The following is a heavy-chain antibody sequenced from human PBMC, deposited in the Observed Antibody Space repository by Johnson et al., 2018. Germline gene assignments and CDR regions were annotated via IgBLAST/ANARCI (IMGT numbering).Heavy chain of an antibody. Sequence: VQLVESGAEMKKPGESLKITCKTSGYIFTNYWIGWVRQMPGKGLECTGIIYPDDSDTRYSPSFQGQVIISVDKSLHTAYLQWSSLKASDTAMYYCARRGLTNYYEHAFDIWGQGTMVTVSS. J-gene: IGHJ3*02. CDR2: IYPDDSDT. V-gene: IGHV5-51*03. CDR1: GYIFTNYW. CDR3: ARRGLTNYYEHAFDI. D-gene: IGHD3-22*01.